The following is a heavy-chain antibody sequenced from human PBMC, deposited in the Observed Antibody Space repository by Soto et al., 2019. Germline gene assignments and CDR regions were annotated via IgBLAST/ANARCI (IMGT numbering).Heavy chain of an antibody. D-gene: IGHD6-25*01. CDR3: ARREYSNGWHFDY. CDR2: FHYTGSS. J-gene: IGHJ4*02. CDR1: GGSISPYY. V-gene: IGHV4-59*08. Sequence: QVHLQESGPGLVKPSETLSLTCTVSGGSISPYYWSWLRQPPGKGLEWIGYFHYTGSSNYNPSLRGRVTMTAGTSENQPSLKVKSVIAADTAVYYCARREYSNGWHFDYWGQGILVTVSS.